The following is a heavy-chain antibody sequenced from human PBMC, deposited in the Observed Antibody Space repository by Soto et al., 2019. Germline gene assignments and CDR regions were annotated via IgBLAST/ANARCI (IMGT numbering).Heavy chain of an antibody. CDR3: AKGHSAKLYYYYYGMDV. Sequence: PSETLSLTCTVSGGSISSYYWSWIRQPPGKGLEWIGYIYYSGSTNYNPSLKSRVTISVDTSKNQFSLKLSSVTAADTAVYYCAKGHSAKLYYYYYGMDVWCQGTTVTVSS. CDR1: GGSISSYY. D-gene: IGHD1-26*01. V-gene: IGHV4-59*01. CDR2: IYYSGST. J-gene: IGHJ6*02.